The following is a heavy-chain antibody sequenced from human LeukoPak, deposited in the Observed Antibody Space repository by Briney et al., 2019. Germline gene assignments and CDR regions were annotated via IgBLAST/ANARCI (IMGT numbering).Heavy chain of an antibody. Sequence: SETLSLTCTVSGGSISSSSYYWGWIRQPPGKGLEWIGSIYYSGSTYYNPSLKSRVTISVDTSKNQFSLKLSSVTAADTAVYYCARDAVEMATTTPFDYWGQGTLVTVSS. CDR3: ARDAVEMATTTPFDY. V-gene: IGHV4-39*07. J-gene: IGHJ4*02. CDR2: IYYSGST. D-gene: IGHD5-24*01. CDR1: GGSISSSSYY.